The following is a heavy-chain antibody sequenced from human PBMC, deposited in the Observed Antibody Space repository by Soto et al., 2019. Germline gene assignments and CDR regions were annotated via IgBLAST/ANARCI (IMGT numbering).Heavy chain of an antibody. CDR1: GFTFSSYA. J-gene: IGHJ4*02. D-gene: IGHD1-26*01. Sequence: EGQLLESGGGLVQPGGSLRLCCAASGFTFSSYAMSWVRQAPGKGLEWVSAISGSGGSTYFADSVKGRFTISRDNSKNTLYLQMNSLRAEDTAVYFCAKSGSYYVGHFDYWGQGTLVTVSS. CDR2: ISGSGGST. V-gene: IGHV3-23*01. CDR3: AKSGSYYVGHFDY.